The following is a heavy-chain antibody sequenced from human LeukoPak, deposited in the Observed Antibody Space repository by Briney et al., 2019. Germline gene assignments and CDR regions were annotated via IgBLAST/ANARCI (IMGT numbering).Heavy chain of an antibody. J-gene: IGHJ5*02. V-gene: IGHV4-34*01. D-gene: IGHD2-21*01. CDR3: ASLTIVVEIP. CDR2: INHSGST. Sequence: NPSETLSLTCAVYGGSFSGYYWSWIRQPPGKGLEWIGEINHSGSTNYNPSLKSRVTISVDTSKNQFSLKLSSVTAADTAVYYCASLTIVVEIPWGQGTLVTVSS. CDR1: GGSFSGYY.